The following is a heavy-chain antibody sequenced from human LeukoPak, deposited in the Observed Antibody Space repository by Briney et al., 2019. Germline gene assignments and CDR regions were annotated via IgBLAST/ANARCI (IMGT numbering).Heavy chain of an antibody. Sequence: PGRSLRLSCAASGFTFSSYAMYWVRQAPGKGLEWVAVISHDGSNKYYADSVKGRFTISRDNAKNSLYLHMSSLRAEDTAVYYCARLAGAGSSGFDYWGQGTLVTVSS. CDR1: GFTFSSYA. J-gene: IGHJ4*02. CDR3: ARLAGAGSSGFDY. D-gene: IGHD1-26*01. CDR2: ISHDGSNK. V-gene: IGHV3-30-3*01.